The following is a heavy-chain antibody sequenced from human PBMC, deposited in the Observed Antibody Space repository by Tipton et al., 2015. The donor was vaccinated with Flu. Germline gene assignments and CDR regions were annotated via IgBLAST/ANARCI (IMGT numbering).Heavy chain of an antibody. CDR1: GYSISSAYY. CDR2: IHYSGTT. V-gene: IGHV4-38-2*01. CDR3: ARLSYYDVDLQNFYFDY. D-gene: IGHD3-10*02. J-gene: IGHJ4*02. Sequence: TLSLTCAVSGYSISSAYYWGWVRQPPGKGLEWIGGIHYSGTTYYNPSLKSRLTISVDTSRNQFSLKVTSVTAADTAVYYCARLSYYDVDLQNFYFDYWGQGALVTVSS.